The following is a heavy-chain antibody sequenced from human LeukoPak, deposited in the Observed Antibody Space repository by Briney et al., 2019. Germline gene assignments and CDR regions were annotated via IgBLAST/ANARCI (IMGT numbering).Heavy chain of an antibody. J-gene: IGHJ4*02. V-gene: IGHV3-30*02. D-gene: IGHD4-11*01. CDR3: AKEDYSSSFDY. CDR2: IWYGGSNK. CDR1: GFTFSSYG. Sequence: PGGSLGLSCAASGFTFSSYGMHWARQAPGKGLEWVAVIWYGGSNKYYADSVKGRFTISRDNSKNTLYLQMNSLRAEDTAVYYCAKEDYSSSFDYWGQGTLVTVSS.